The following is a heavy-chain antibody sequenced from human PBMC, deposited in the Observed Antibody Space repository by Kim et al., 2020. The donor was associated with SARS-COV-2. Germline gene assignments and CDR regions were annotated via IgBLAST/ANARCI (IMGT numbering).Heavy chain of an antibody. CDR1: GYTFTSYD. V-gene: IGHV1-8*01. Sequence: ASVKVSCKASGYTFTSYDINWVRQATGQGLEWMGWMNPNSGNTGYAQKFQGRVTMTRNTSISTAYMELSSLRSEDTAVYYCARHCSSWYPPYYYGMDVWGQGTTVTVSS. J-gene: IGHJ6*02. CDR2: MNPNSGNT. D-gene: IGHD6-13*01. CDR3: ARHCSSWYPPYYYGMDV.